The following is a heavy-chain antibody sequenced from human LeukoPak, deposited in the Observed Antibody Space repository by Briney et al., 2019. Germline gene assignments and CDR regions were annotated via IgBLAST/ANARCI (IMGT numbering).Heavy chain of an antibody. CDR1: GGSISSSSYY. CDR3: ARHGLRQPGPYGHAFDI. CDR2: IYYSGST. Sequence: TSETLSLTCTVSGGSISSSSYYWGWIRQPPGKGLEWIGSIYYSGSTYYNPSLKSRVTISVDTSKNQFSLKLSSVTAADTAVYYCARHGLRQPGPYGHAFDIWGQGTMVTVSS. V-gene: IGHV4-39*01. D-gene: IGHD4-17*01. J-gene: IGHJ3*02.